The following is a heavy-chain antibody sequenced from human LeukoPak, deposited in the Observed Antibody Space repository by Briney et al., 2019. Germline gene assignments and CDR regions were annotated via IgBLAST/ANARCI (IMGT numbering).Heavy chain of an antibody. D-gene: IGHD2-15*01. CDR2: ISSSSSTI. CDR1: GFTFSSYS. CDR3: ASQYLGYCSGGSCFENDY. Sequence: GGSLRLSCAASGFTFSSYSMNWVRQAPGKGLEWVSYISSSSSTIYYADSVKGRFTISRDNAKNSLYLQMNILRAEDTAVYYCASQYLGYCSGGSCFENDYWGQGTLVTVSS. J-gene: IGHJ4*02. V-gene: IGHV3-48*01.